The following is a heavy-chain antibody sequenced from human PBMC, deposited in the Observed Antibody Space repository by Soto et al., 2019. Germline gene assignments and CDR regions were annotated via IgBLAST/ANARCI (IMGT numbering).Heavy chain of an antibody. V-gene: IGHV4-59*08. D-gene: IGHD3-9*01. CDR3: ARHTNHHLLRYFDWSIDY. Sequence: SETLSLTCTVSGGSISSYYWSWIRQPPGKGLEWIGYIYYSGSTNYNPSLKSRVTISVDTSKNQFSLKLSSVTAAGTAVYYCARHTNHHLLRYFDWSIDYWGQGTLVTVSS. J-gene: IGHJ4*02. CDR2: IYYSGST. CDR1: GGSISSYY.